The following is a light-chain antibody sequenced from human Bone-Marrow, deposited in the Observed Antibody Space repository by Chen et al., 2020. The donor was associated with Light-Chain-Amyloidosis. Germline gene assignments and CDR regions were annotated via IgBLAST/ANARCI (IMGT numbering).Light chain of an antibody. V-gene: IGKV2-28*01. CDR1: QSLLYSNGYTY. Sequence: DIVMTQSPLSLPVTPGEPASISCRSSQSLLYSNGYTYLDWYLQKPGQSPQLLIYLVSNRASGVTDRFSGSGSGTHFTLEISRVEAEDVGVYYCMQALQTPRTFGQGTKLEIK. J-gene: IGKJ2*01. CDR3: MQALQTPRT. CDR2: LVS.